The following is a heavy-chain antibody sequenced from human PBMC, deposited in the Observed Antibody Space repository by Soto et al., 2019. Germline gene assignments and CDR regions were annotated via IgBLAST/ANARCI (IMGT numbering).Heavy chain of an antibody. CDR1: GGSISSYY. CDR3: ASRSSGWYYGMDV. Sequence: QVQLQESGPGLVKPSETLSLTCTVSGGSISSYYWSWIRQPPGKGLEWIGYIYYSGNTNYNPSLKCRVXXSXDXXKNQFFLKLSSVTAADTAVYYCASRSSGWYYGMDVWGQGTTVTVSS. V-gene: IGHV4-59*08. J-gene: IGHJ6*02. D-gene: IGHD6-19*01. CDR2: IYYSGNT.